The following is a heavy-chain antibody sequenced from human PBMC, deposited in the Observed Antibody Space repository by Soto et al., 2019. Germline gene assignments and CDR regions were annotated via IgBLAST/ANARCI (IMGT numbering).Heavy chain of an antibody. CDR2: IYWDDTK. J-gene: IGHJ5*02. D-gene: IGHD2-2*01. CDR1: GFSLSTSPVA. Sequence: QITLKESGPTLVKPTQPLTLTCTSSGFSLSTSPVAVSWIRQPPGKALEWLAIIYWDDTKHYSPSLNSRLTITKDTSKTQVVLIMTIMGPVDTATYYCVHRSRSTGFGGDNWFDPWGQGTLVTVSS. CDR3: VHRSRSTGFGGDNWFDP. V-gene: IGHV2-5*02.